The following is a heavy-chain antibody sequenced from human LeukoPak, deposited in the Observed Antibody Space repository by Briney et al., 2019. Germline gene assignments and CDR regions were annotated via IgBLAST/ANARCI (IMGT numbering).Heavy chain of an antibody. CDR3: ARVLDSSSWYPTLFDY. J-gene: IGHJ4*02. CDR2: IYYSGST. V-gene: IGHV4-59*01. CDR1: GGSISSYY. D-gene: IGHD6-13*01. Sequence: SETLSLTCTVSGGSISSYYWSWIRQPPGKGLEWIGYIYYSGSTNYNPSLKSRVTISVDTSKNQFSLKLSSVTAADTAVYYCARVLDSSSWYPTLFDYWGQGTLVTVSS.